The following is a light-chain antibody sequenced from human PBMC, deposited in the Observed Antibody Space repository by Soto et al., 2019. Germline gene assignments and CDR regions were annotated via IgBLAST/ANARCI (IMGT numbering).Light chain of an antibody. CDR3: CSYAGSSTYV. Sequence: QSALTQPASVSGSPGQSITISCTGTSSDVGSYNLVSWYQQHPGKAPKLMIYEVSKRPSGVSNRFSGSKSGNTASLTISGLQAEDEADYYCCSYAGSSTYVFGTGTQVNVL. CDR1: SSDVGSYNL. V-gene: IGLV2-23*02. J-gene: IGLJ1*01. CDR2: EVS.